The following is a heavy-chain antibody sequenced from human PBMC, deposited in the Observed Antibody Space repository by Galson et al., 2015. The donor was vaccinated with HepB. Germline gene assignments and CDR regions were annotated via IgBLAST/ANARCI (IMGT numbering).Heavy chain of an antibody. Sequence: SVKVSCKASGYTFTSYAMHWVRQAPGQRLEWMGWINAGNGNTKYSQKFQGRVTITRDTSASTAYMELSSLRSEDTAVYYCARGGVDYIWGSYRYYYFDYWGQGTLVTVSS. CDR1: GYTFTSYA. J-gene: IGHJ4*02. CDR2: INAGNGNT. D-gene: IGHD3-16*02. CDR3: ARGGVDYIWGSYRYYYFDY. V-gene: IGHV1-3*01.